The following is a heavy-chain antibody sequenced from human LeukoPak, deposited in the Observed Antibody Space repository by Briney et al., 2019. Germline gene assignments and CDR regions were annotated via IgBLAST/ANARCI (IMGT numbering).Heavy chain of an antibody. V-gene: IGHV3-48*01. J-gene: IGHJ4*02. Sequence: GGSLRLSCAASGFTFNSYSMNLVRQAPGKGLEWVSYISSSTSTIYYLDSGKDRFTISRDNVRNSLYLQMNSLRAEDTAVYYCARSGTYAYFDYWGQGTLVTVSA. D-gene: IGHD1-26*01. CDR1: GFTFNSYS. CDR2: ISSSTSTI. CDR3: ARSGTYAYFDY.